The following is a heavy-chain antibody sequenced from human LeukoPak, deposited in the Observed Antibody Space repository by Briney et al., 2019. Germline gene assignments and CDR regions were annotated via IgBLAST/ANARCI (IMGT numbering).Heavy chain of an antibody. CDR2: IYTSGST. Sequence: SETLSLTCTVSGGSISSYYWNWIRQPAGKGLEWIGRIYTSGSTNYNPSLKSRVTMSVDTSKNQFFLKLSSVTAADTAVYYCARAYCTNGVCSFGMDYWGQGTLVTVSS. CDR1: GGSISSYY. D-gene: IGHD2-8*01. CDR3: ARAYCTNGVCSFGMDY. V-gene: IGHV4-4*07. J-gene: IGHJ4*02.